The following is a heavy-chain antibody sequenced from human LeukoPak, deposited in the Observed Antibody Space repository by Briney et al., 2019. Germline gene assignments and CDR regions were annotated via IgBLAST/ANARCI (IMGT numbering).Heavy chain of an antibody. CDR2: ITGNSNTI. CDR3: ARSRDWYVDY. J-gene: IGHJ4*02. CDR1: GFTFSDYY. V-gene: IGHV3-11*04. D-gene: IGHD3-9*01. Sequence: GGSLRLSCAASGFTFSDYYMNWVRQAPGKGLEWISYITGNSNTIHYADSVKGRFTISKDNAENSLFLQMNSLRAEDTAIYYCARSRDWYVDYWGQGSLVTVSS.